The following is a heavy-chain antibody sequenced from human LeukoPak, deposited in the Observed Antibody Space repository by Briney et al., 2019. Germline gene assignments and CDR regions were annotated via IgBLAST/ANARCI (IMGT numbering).Heavy chain of an antibody. D-gene: IGHD4-4*01. CDR2: ISESDGST. CDR3: AKARLGYSNYPFFDY. V-gene: IGHV3-23*01. CDR1: GSTFSRYA. Sequence: GGSLRLSCAASGSTFSRYAMSWVRQAPGKGLEWLSAISESDGSTYYAGSVKGRFTISRDNSKNTLYLQMNSLRAEDTAVYYCAKARLGYSNYPFFDYWGQGTLVTVSS. J-gene: IGHJ4*02.